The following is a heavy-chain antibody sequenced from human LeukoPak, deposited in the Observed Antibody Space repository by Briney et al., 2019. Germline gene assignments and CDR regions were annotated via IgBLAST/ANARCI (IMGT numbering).Heavy chain of an antibody. V-gene: IGHV1-46*01. CDR1: GYTFTSYY. CDR2: INPSGGST. CDR3: ARDYPRGYSFEDWFDP. J-gene: IGHJ5*02. Sequence: SVKVSCKASGYTFTSYYMHWVRQAPGQGLEWMGIINPSGGSTSYAQKFQGRVTMTRDTSTSTVYMELSSLRSEDTAVYYCARDYPRGYSFEDWFDPWGQGTLVTVSS. D-gene: IGHD5-18*01.